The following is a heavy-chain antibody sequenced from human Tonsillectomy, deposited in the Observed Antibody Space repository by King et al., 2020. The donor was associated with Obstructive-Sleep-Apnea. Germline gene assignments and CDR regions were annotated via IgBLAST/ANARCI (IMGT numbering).Heavy chain of an antibody. V-gene: IGHV4-59*01. CDR2: IYYSGST. D-gene: IGHD1-7*01. CDR1: GGSISSYY. CDR3: ARLSSRYNWNYLIPMDFDY. Sequence: VQLQESGPGLVKPSETLSLTCTVSGGSISSYYWSWIRQPPGKGLEWIGYIYYSGSTNYNPSLKSRVTISVDTSKNQFSLKLSSVTAADTAVYYCARLSSRYNWNYLIPMDFDYWGQGTLVTVSS. J-gene: IGHJ4*02.